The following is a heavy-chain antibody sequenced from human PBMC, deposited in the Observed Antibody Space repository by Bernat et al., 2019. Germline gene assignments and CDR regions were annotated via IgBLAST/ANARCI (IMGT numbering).Heavy chain of an antibody. CDR2: IIPILGIA. V-gene: IGHV1-69*04. J-gene: IGHJ5*02. D-gene: IGHD3-3*01. CDR1: GGTFSSYA. Sequence: QVQLVQSGAEVKKPGSSVKVFCKASGGTFSSYAISWVRQAPGQGLEWMGRIIPILGIANYAQKFQGRVTITADKSTSTAYMGLGSLRSEDTDVYYCARSPFGSGGSLGYDENWFDPWGQGTLVTVSS. CDR3: ARSPFGSGGSLGYDENWFDP.